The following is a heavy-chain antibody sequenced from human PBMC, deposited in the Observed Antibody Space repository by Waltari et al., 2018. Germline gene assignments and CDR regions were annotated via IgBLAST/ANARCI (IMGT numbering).Heavy chain of an antibody. CDR3: ATGHYDSSGYLGAFDI. CDR1: GGTFSSYA. V-gene: IGHV1-69*01. CDR2: IIPIFGTA. Sequence: QVQLVQSGAEVKKPGSSVKVACKASGGTFSSYAISWGRQDPGQGLEWMGWIIPIFGTANYAQKFQGRVTLTADESTSTAYMELSSLRSEDTAVYYCATGHYDSSGYLGAFDIWGQGTMVTVSS. D-gene: IGHD3-22*01. J-gene: IGHJ3*02.